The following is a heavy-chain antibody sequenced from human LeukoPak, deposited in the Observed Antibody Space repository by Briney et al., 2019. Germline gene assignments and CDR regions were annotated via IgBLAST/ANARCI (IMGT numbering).Heavy chain of an antibody. Sequence: PSETLSLTCTASGGTLSNYYWRWMRQPAGKALEWVGLVYIDGNTNHNPALKSRGTMSVSTSQSPFCLNLRSVTAADTAVYYCARTPYGSAGWHFDYWGQGILVTV. CDR3: ARTPYGSAGWHFDY. CDR2: VYIDGNT. CDR1: GGTLSNYY. J-gene: IGHJ4*02. D-gene: IGHD6-19*01. V-gene: IGHV4-4*07.